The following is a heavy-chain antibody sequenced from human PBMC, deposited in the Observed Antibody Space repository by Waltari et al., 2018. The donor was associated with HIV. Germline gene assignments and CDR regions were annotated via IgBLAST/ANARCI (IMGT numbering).Heavy chain of an antibody. CDR2: TSTYNLNT. Sequence: QVQLVQSGTEVKKPGASVKVSCKASGYPFTQYGISWVRQAPGHGLEWMGWTSTYNLNTNYAQKFQGRITLTRDTSTSTVYMELMSLTSDDTAVYYCAREGFCRGGSCYSGAVDIWGQGTLVTVSS. CDR3: AREGFCRGGSCYSGAVDI. CDR1: GYPFTQYG. J-gene: IGHJ3*02. V-gene: IGHV1-18*04. D-gene: IGHD2-15*01.